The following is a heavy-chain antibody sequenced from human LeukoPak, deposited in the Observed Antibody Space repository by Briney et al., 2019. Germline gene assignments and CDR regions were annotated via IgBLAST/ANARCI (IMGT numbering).Heavy chain of an antibody. CDR3: ARGPYSYDSSGAFDI. V-gene: IGHV4-59*08. J-gene: IGHJ3*02. CDR1: GDSISSYY. CDR2: IFYSGTT. D-gene: IGHD3-22*01. Sequence: SETLSLTCTVSGDSISSYYWSWIRQPPGKGLEWIGYIFYSGTTNYNPSLKSRVTISVDTSKNQFSLKLSSVTAADTAVYFCARGPYSYDSSGAFDIWGQGTMVTVSS.